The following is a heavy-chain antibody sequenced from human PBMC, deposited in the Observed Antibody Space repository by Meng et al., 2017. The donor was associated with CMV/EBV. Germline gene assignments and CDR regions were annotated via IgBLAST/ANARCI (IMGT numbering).Heavy chain of an antibody. CDR2: INPNSGGT. V-gene: IGHV1-2*02. Sequence: GGSLRLSCKASGYTFTGYYMHWVRQAPGQGLEWMGWINPNSGGTNYAQRFQGRVTMTRDTSISTAYMELSRLRSDDTAVYYCARAEWELTRDYGMDVWGQGTTVTVSS. CDR3: ARAEWELTRDYGMDV. D-gene: IGHD1-26*01. J-gene: IGHJ6*02. CDR1: GYTFTGYY.